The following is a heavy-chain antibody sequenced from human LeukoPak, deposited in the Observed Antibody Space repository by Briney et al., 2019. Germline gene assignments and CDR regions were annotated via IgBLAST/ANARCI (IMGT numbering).Heavy chain of an antibody. CDR3: ARRRGYGGKRVFDY. Sequence: GGSLRLSCAASGFTFSDYYISWIRQAPGKGLEWLSIVSSGGDITTYADSVKGRFTISRDNTRNLLFLQMNSLRAEDTAVYYCARRRGYGGKRVFDYWGQGTLVTVSS. V-gene: IGHV3-11*01. D-gene: IGHD4-23*01. CDR1: GFTFSDYY. J-gene: IGHJ4*02. CDR2: VSSGGDIT.